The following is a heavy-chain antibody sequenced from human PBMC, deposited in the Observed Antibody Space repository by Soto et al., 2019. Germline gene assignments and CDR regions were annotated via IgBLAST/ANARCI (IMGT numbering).Heavy chain of an antibody. V-gene: IGHV3-23*01. Sequence: PGGSLRLSCAASGFTVSSYAMSWVRQAPGKGLEWVSAISGSGGSTYYADSVKGRFTISRDNSKNTLYLQMNSLRAEDMAVYYCAKAMVRGVITHIFDYRGQGTLVTVSS. CDR1: GFTVSSYA. D-gene: IGHD3-10*01. J-gene: IGHJ4*02. CDR2: ISGSGGST. CDR3: AKAMVRGVITHIFDY.